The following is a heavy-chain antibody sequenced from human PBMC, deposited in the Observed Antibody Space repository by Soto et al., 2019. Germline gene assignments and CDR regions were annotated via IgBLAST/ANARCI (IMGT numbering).Heavy chain of an antibody. Sequence: SETLSLTCTVSGGSMSGYYWTWIRQSPGKGLEWIGCVHFTGSTDYSPSLKSRVNISLDTSKNQFSLNLTSVTAADTAIYYCARPEIPTRSNDYDYPFDLWG. J-gene: IGHJ5*02. CDR1: GGSMSGYY. CDR2: VHFTGST. CDR3: ARPEIPTRSNDYDYPFDL. D-gene: IGHD3-22*01. V-gene: IGHV4-59*03.